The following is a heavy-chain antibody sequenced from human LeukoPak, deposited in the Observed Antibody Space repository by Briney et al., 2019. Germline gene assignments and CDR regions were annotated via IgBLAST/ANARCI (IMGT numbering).Heavy chain of an antibody. CDR3: AKDGAAAGTYYYYYYMDV. V-gene: IGHV3-9*01. D-gene: IGHD6-13*01. CDR1: GFTFDDYA. CDR2: ISWNSGSI. J-gene: IGHJ6*03. Sequence: PGGSLRLSCAASGFTFDDYAMHWVRQAPGKGLEWVSGISWNSGSIGYADSVKGRFTISRDNSKNTLYLQMNSLRAEDTAVYYCAKDGAAAGTYYYYYYMDVWGKGTTVTISS.